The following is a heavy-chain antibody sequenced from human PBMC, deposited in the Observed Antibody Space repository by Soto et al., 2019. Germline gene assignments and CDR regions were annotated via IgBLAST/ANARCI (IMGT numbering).Heavy chain of an antibody. CDR2: IWYDGSNK. J-gene: IGHJ6*02. Sequence: QVQLVESGGGVVQPGRSLRLSCAASGFTFSSYGMHWVRQAPGKGLEWVAVIWYDGSNKYYADSVKGRFTISRDNSKNTLYLQMNRLRAEDTAVYYCAKDWELSSYYYYYGMDVWGQGTTVTVSS. D-gene: IGHD3-16*02. CDR3: AKDWELSSYYYYYGMDV. CDR1: GFTFSSYG. V-gene: IGHV3-33*06.